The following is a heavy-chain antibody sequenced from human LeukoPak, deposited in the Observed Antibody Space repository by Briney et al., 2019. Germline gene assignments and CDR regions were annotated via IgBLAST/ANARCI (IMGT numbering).Heavy chain of an antibody. Sequence: GXXLRLSCAASGFTFSSYGMHWVRQAPGKGLEWVAFIRYDGSNKYYADSVKGRFTISRDNSKNTLYLQMNSLRAEDTAVYYCAKGSSTSIDYWGQGTLVTVPS. CDR2: IRYDGSNK. V-gene: IGHV3-30*02. CDR1: GFTFSSYG. D-gene: IGHD2-2*01. J-gene: IGHJ4*02. CDR3: AKGSSTSIDY.